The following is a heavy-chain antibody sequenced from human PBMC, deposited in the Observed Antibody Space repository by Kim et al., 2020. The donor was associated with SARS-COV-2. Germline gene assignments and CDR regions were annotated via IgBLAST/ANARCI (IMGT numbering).Heavy chain of an antibody. D-gene: IGHD6-25*01. J-gene: IGHJ4*02. Sequence: YDTPSLKSRVTISVDTSKNQFSLKLSSVTAADTAVYYCASGSFYSSAFDYWGQGTLVTVSS. CDR3: ASGSFYSSAFDY. V-gene: IGHV4-39*07.